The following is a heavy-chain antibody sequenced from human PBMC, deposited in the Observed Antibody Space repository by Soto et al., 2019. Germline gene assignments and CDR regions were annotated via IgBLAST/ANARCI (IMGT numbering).Heavy chain of an antibody. CDR1: GFTFSSCA. CDR3: AKDALQLCPRAACYYYNSYMVD. D-gene: IGHD1-1*01. V-gene: IGHV3-23*01. J-gene: IGHJ6*02. CDR2: ISGGGGST. Sequence: PGGSLRLSCAASGFTFSSCAMSWFRQAPGKGLEGVSAISGGGGSTYYADSMKGRFTISRDNSKNKLYLQMNSLRAEDTAVYYFAKDALQLCPRAACYYYNSYMVDWGPGTSVNVSS.